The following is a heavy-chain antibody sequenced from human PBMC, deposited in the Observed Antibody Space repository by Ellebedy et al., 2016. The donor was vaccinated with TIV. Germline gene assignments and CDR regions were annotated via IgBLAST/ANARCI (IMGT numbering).Heavy chain of an antibody. CDR2: VYHSGSI. D-gene: IGHD1-26*01. J-gene: IGHJ5*02. CDR3: ARDWTRGGGYYVSWFDP. CDR1: GDSINSENF. Sequence: MPSETLSLTCVVSGDSINSENFWSWVRQTPGKGLEWIGDVYHSGSIHYNPSLKSRVTISIDKSKNQFSLNMNSMTAADTAVYYCARDWTRGGGYYVSWFDPWGQGTLVTVSS. V-gene: IGHV4-4*02.